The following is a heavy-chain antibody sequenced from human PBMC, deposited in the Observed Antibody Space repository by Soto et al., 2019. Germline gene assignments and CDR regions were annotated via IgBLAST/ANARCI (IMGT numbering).Heavy chain of an antibody. D-gene: IGHD3-3*01. J-gene: IGHJ6*02. Sequence: ASVKVSCNASGYTFTSYYMHWVRQAPGQGLEWMGIINPSGGSTSYAQKFQGRVTMTRDTSTSTVYMELSSLRSEDTAVYYCARAANDFWSGYYNYYYYGMDVWGQGTTVTVSS. CDR1: GYTFTSYY. CDR2: INPSGGST. CDR3: ARAANDFWSGYYNYYYYGMDV. V-gene: IGHV1-46*01.